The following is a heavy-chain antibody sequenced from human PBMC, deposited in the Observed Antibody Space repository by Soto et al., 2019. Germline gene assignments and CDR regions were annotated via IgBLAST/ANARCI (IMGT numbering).Heavy chain of an antibody. Sequence: GGSLRLSCAASGFTFSSYGMHWVRQAPGKGLEWVAVISYDGSNKYYADSVKGRFTISRDNSKNTLYLQMNSLRAEDTAVYYCAKGPRGQLWLPYVFDYWGQGTLVTVSS. CDR2: ISYDGSNK. J-gene: IGHJ4*02. V-gene: IGHV3-30*18. D-gene: IGHD5-18*01. CDR3: AKGPRGQLWLPYVFDY. CDR1: GFTFSSYG.